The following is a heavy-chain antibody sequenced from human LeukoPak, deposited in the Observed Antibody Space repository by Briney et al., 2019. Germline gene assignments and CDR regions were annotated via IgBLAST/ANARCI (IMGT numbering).Heavy chain of an antibody. J-gene: IGHJ4*02. CDR2: ISSSSSDI. D-gene: IGHD3-10*01. CDR1: GFTFSSYS. Sequence: GGSLRLSCAASGFTFSSYSMNWVRQAPGKGLEWVSYISSSSSDIYYADSVKGRFTISRDNAKNSLYLQMNSLRVDDTAVYYCASSGFGRNFDYWGQGTLVTVSS. CDR3: ASSGFGRNFDY. V-gene: IGHV3-48*01.